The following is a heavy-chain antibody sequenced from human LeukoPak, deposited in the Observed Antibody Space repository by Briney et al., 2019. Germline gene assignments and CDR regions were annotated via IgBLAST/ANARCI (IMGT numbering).Heavy chain of an antibody. V-gene: IGHV4-4*07. CDR1: GGSIKSYY. CDR2: IYASGTT. Sequence: SETLSLICTVSGGSIKSYYWSWIRQPAGEGLEWLGHIYASGTTNYNPSLNSRVTMSVDTSKNQFSLRLASVTAADTAVYYCARVADRFGYNYGIDEYFDYWGQGTLVTVSS. CDR3: ARVADRFGYNYGIDEYFDY. D-gene: IGHD5-18*01. J-gene: IGHJ4*02.